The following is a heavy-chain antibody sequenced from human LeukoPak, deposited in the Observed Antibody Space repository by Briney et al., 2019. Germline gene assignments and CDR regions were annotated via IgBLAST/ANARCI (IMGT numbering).Heavy chain of an antibody. Sequence: SETLSLTCTVSGGSIGRDYWSWIRQSAGKGLEWIGRIYKSGSTNYNPSFRSRVTMSVDTSKNQFSLSVTSVTAADTAVYYCAREEYFQDSNGYSYYFHSWGQGSLVTVSS. J-gene: IGHJ4*02. V-gene: IGHV4-4*07. CDR3: AREEYFQDSNGYSYYFHS. CDR2: IYKSGST. D-gene: IGHD3-22*01. CDR1: GGSIGRDY.